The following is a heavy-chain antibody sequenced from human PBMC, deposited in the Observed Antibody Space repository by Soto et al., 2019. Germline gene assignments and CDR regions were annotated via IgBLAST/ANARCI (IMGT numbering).Heavy chain of an antibody. CDR1: GYTFTSYG. J-gene: IGHJ4*02. CDR3: ARDHSIAATAPLDY. CDR2: ISAYNGNT. Sequence: QVQLVQSGAEVKKPGASVKVSCKASGYTFTSYGISWVRQAPGQGLEWMGWISAYNGNTNYAQKLQGRVTKTTDTSTITAYMERTSLRSDDTAVYYCARDHSIAATAPLDYWGQGTLVTVSS. D-gene: IGHD6-13*01. V-gene: IGHV1-18*01.